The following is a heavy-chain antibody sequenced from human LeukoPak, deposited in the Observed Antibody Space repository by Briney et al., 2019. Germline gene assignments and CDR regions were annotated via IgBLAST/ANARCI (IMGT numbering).Heavy chain of an antibody. CDR2: IKSKTDGGTT. D-gene: IGHD3-16*02. J-gene: IGHJ4*02. CDR3: TTDSLMITFGGVIVPTSQFDY. Sequence: GGSLRLSCAASGFTFSNAWMSWVRQAPGKGLEWVGRIKSKTDGGTTDYAAPVKGRFTISRDDSKNTLYLQMNSLKTEDTAVYYCTTDSLMITFGGVIVPTSQFDYWGQGTLVTVSS. CDR1: GFTFSNAW. V-gene: IGHV3-15*01.